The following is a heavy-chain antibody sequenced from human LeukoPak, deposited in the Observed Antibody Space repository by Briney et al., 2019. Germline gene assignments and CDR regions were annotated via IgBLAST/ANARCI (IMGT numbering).Heavy chain of an antibody. D-gene: IGHD6-6*01. CDR3: AREGAEYSSSFFPVDY. Sequence: GGSLRLSCAASGFTFSSYSMNWVRQAPGKGLEGVSSISSSSSYIYYADSVKGRFTIPRDNAKNSLYLQMNSLRAEDTAVYYCAREGAEYSSSFFPVDYWGQGTLVTVSS. CDR2: ISSSSSYI. V-gene: IGHV3-21*01. CDR1: GFTFSSYS. J-gene: IGHJ4*02.